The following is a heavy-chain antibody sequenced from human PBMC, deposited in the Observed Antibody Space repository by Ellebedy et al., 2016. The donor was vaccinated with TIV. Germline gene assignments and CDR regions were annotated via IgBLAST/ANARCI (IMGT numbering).Heavy chain of an antibody. Sequence: GESLKISCVASGFTFSHYAMHWVRQAPGKGLEWVALIYYDGSSEYYADSVKGRFSISRDNSKDTVYLQMNSLRADDTAVYYCARAIYGASYLWGRGTLVTVSS. D-gene: IGHD4-17*01. CDR3: ARAIYGASYL. V-gene: IGHV3-33*01. CDR1: GFTFSHYA. J-gene: IGHJ2*01. CDR2: IYYDGSSE.